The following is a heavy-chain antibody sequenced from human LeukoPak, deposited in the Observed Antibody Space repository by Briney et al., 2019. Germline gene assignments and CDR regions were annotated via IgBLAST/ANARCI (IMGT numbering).Heavy chain of an antibody. Sequence: PSETLSLTCAVYGVSFSGYYWSWIRQSPWKGLEWIGEITHSGSTNYNPSLGRRVAISVDASNNQFSLTLNSVSAADTAVYYCARGTYNSDQHYFDDWGQGSLVTV. CDR1: GVSFSGYY. CDR3: ARGTYNSDQHYFDD. D-gene: IGHD1-1*01. V-gene: IGHV4-34*01. J-gene: IGHJ4*02. CDR2: ITHSGST.